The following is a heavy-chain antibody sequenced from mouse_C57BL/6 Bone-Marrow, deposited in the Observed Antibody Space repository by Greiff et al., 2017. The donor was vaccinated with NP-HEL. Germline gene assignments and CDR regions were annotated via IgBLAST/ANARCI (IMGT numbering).Heavy chain of an antibody. D-gene: IGHD6-1*01. J-gene: IGHJ3*01. Sequence: QVQLQQPGAELVKPGASVKVSCKASGYTFTSYWMHWVKQRPGQGLEWIGRIHPSDSDTNYNQKFKGKATLTVAKSSSTAYMQLRRLTSEGSAVYYCAITRGFAYWGQGTLVTVSA. V-gene: IGHV1-74*01. CDR3: AITRGFAY. CDR1: GYTFTSYW. CDR2: IHPSDSDT.